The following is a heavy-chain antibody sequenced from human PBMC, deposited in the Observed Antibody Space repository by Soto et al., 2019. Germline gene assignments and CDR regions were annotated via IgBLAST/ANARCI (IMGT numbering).Heavy chain of an antibody. CDR2: ITSHGHIT. J-gene: IGHJ4*02. D-gene: IGHD3-10*01. Sequence: GGSLRLSCSASGFTFSNYDTVWVRQAPGKGLEYISAITSHGHITYYADSVKGRFTISRDNPKNTLYLQMNSLRAEDTAVYYCARDHEGLLFRPPGYYFDYWGQGTLVTVSS. V-gene: IGHV3-64*04. CDR3: ARDHEGLLFRPPGYYFDY. CDR1: GFTFSNYD.